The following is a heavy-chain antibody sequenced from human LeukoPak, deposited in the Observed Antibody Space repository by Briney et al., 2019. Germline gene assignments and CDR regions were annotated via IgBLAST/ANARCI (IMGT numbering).Heavy chain of an antibody. D-gene: IGHD4-11*01. V-gene: IGHV4-30-4*01. J-gene: IGHJ5*02. CDR1: GGFINSGDYY. CDR2: SYYRGSG. CDR3: ARGDYSNYVRGTWFDP. Sequence: SQTLSPTCTVSGGFINSGDYYWSWVRQPPGKGLEWIGYSYYRGSGDYHPSLRSRVTISVDTSKNQFSLTLTSVTAADTAVYYCARGDYSNYVRGTWFDPWGQGTLVTVSS.